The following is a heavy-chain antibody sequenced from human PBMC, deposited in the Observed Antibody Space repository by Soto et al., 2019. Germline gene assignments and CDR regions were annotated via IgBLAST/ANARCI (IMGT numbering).Heavy chain of an antibody. Sequence: QVQLVESGGALVKPGGSLRLSCAASGFTFSDYFMTWIRQAPGEGLEWVAYISTSARIINYADSVKCRFTISRDNAKNSLYLQMNSLRAEDTAVYFCAREYSAYHYHVDFWGQGTVVTVSS. CDR3: AREYSAYHYHVDF. D-gene: IGHD4-4*01. V-gene: IGHV3-11*01. J-gene: IGHJ4*02. CDR2: ISTSARII. CDR1: GFTFSDYF.